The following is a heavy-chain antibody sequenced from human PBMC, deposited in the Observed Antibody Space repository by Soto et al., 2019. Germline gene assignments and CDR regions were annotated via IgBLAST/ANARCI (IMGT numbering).Heavy chain of an antibody. D-gene: IGHD6-6*01. J-gene: IGHJ4*02. V-gene: IGHV4-39*01. CDR1: GGSISSSSYY. CDR3: ARLSIAALSFDY. CDR2: IYYSGST. Sequence: SETLSLTCTVSGGSISSSSYYWGWIRQPPGKGLEWIGSIYYSGSTYYNPSLKSRVTISVDTSKNQFSLKLSSVTAADTAVYYCARLSIAALSFDYWGQGXLVTVYS.